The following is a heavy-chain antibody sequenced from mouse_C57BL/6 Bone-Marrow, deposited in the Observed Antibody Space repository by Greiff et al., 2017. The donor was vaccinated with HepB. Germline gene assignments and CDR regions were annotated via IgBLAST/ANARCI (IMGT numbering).Heavy chain of an antibody. D-gene: IGHD2-3*01. CDR3: STVYDGYLYSMDY. Sequence: VQLKQSGAELVRPGASVKLSCTASGFNIKDDYMHWVKQRTEQGLEWIGWIDPENGDTEYAAKFQGKATITADTSSKTAYLQLSSLTSEDTAVYYCSTVYDGYLYSMDYWGQGTTVTVSS. J-gene: IGHJ4*01. CDR1: GFNIKDDY. V-gene: IGHV14-4*01. CDR2: IDPENGDT.